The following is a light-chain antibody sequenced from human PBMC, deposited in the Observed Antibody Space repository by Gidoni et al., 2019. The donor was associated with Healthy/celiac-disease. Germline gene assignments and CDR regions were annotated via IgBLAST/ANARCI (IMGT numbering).Light chain of an antibody. CDR2: DAS. J-gene: IGKJ3*01. V-gene: IGKV1-5*01. CDR1: QSICSW. CDR3: QQYNSYPFT. Sequence: DIQMTQSPSTLSASVGDSVTITCRASQSICSWLTWYQQKPGKAPKLLIYDASSLESGVPSRFSGSGSGTEFTLTISSLQPDDFATYYCQQYNSYPFTFGPGTKVDIK.